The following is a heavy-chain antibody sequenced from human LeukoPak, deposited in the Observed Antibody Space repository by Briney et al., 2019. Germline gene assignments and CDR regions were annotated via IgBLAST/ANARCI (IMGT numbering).Heavy chain of an antibody. CDR1: GSIFTSYW. Sequence: GESLQISCQGSGSIFTSYWIGWGRQLPGKGLEWMGIIYPGDSDTSYSPSFQGQVTISADKSISTAYLQWSGLKASDTAMYYCARSVLSSGWYRAGLWWFDPWGQGTLVTVSS. J-gene: IGHJ5*02. V-gene: IGHV5-51*01. CDR3: ARSVLSSGWYRAGLWWFDP. D-gene: IGHD6-19*01. CDR2: IYPGDSDT.